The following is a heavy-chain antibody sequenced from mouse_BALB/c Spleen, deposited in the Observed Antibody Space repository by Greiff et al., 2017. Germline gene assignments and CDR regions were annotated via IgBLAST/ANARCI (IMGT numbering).Heavy chain of an antibody. CDR3: ASGLHYAMDY. CDR1: GYTFSSYW. D-gene: IGHD2-10*01. J-gene: IGHJ4*01. CDR2: MLPGSGST. Sequence: QVQLQQSGAELMKPGASVKISCKATGYTFSSYWIEWVKQRPGHGLEWIGEMLPGSGSTNYNEKFKGKATFTADTSSHTAYMQLSSLTSEDSAVYYCASGLHYAMDYWGQGTSVTVSS. V-gene: IGHV1-9*01.